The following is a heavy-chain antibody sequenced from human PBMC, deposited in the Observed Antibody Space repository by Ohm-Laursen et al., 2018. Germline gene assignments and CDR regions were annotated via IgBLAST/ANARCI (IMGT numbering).Heavy chain of an antibody. V-gene: IGHV3-53*01. Sequence: SLRLSCAASGFTVSYNYMSWVRQAPGKGLEWLSIIDYGDSTYYADSVKGRFTISRDNSKDTLYLQMNSLRDEDTAVYYCARDGYNWIALDIWGQGTMVTVSS. CDR1: GFTVSYNY. CDR2: IDYGDST. D-gene: IGHD5-24*01. CDR3: ARDGYNWIALDI. J-gene: IGHJ3*02.